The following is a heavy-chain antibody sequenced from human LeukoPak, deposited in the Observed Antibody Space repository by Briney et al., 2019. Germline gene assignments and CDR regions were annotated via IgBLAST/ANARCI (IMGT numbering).Heavy chain of an antibody. CDR1: GLTFSSSA. CDR2: ISSSGGIT. J-gene: IGHJ6*02. CDR3: AKSSQRFGMGV. Sequence: PGGSLRLSCAASGLTFSSSAMNWVRQAPGKGLEWVSGISSSGGITYYADSVKGRFTISRDNSKNTLYLQLNSLRAEDTAVYYCAKSSQRFGMGVWGQGTTVTVSS. V-gene: IGHV3-23*01.